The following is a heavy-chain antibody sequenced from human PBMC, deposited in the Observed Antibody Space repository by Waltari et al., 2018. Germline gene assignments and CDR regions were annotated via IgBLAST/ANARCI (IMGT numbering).Heavy chain of an antibody. V-gene: IGHV3-30*02. Sequence: QVQLVESGGGVVQPGGSLRLSCAASGFAFLPYRLPWGRHAPGKGLEWVAFIRYDGNIKNYADSVKGRFTISRDNSKNTLSLQVNSLGAEDTAVYYCAKDPYSNYDSYYSYMDVWGKGTTVTISS. CDR3: AKDPYSNYDSYYSYMDV. J-gene: IGHJ6*03. CDR1: GFAFLPYR. D-gene: IGHD4-4*01. CDR2: IRYDGNIK.